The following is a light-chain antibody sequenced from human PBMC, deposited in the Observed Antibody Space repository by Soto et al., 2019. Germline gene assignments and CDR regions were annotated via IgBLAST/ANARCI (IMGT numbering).Light chain of an antibody. Sequence: DIQMTQSPSSVSASLGDRVTITCRASQSISSWLAWYQQKPGTVPKLLIYAASSLQSGVPSRFSGSGVGTEFTLTITSLQPEDFGTYYCQQGDSFPITFGQGTRLEIK. CDR1: QSISSW. CDR2: AAS. J-gene: IGKJ5*01. CDR3: QQGDSFPIT. V-gene: IGKV1-12*01.